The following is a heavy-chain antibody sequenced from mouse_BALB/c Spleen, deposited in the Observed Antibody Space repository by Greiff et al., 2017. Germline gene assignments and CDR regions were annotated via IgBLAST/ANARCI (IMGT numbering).Heavy chain of an antibody. CDR1: GFSLTSYG. D-gene: IGHD2-1*01. J-gene: IGHJ4*01. CDR2: IWSGGST. Sequence: QVQLKESGPGLVQPSQSLSITCTVSGFSLTSYGVHWVRQFPGKGLEGLGVIWSGGSTDYNAAFISRLSISKDNSKSQVFFKMNSLQADDTAIYYCASYGNYVLYAMDYWGQGTSVTVSS. V-gene: IGHV2-4-1*01. CDR3: ASYGNYVLYAMDY.